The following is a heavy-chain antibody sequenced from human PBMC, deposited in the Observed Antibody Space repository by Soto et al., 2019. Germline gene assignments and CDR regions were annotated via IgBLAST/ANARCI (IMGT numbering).Heavy chain of an antibody. D-gene: IGHD2-21*01. CDR3: EIGWDHFAGGGYSSYYVY. Sequence: SETLSLTCAVYGGSFSGYYWSWIRQPPGKGLEWIGEIYHSGSTNYNPSLKSRVTISVEKSKNQFSLNLTSVTAADTAVYYCEIGWDHFAGGGYSSYYVYCVRGTLVTVS. V-gene: IGHV4-34*01. J-gene: IGHJ4*02. CDR2: IYHSGST. CDR1: GGSFSGYY.